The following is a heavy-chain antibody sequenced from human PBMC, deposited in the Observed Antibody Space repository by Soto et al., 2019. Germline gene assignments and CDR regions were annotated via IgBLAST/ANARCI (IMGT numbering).Heavy chain of an antibody. J-gene: IGHJ4*02. CDR3: ARGSFGGYDFNY. Sequence: PGGSLRLSCAASGFTFSSYSMNWVRQAPGKGLEWVSSISSSSSYIYYADSVKGRFTISRDNAKNSLYLQMNSLRAEDTAVYYCARGSFGGYDFNYWGQGTLVTVSS. CDR1: GFTFSSYS. CDR2: ISSSSSYI. D-gene: IGHD5-12*01. V-gene: IGHV3-21*01.